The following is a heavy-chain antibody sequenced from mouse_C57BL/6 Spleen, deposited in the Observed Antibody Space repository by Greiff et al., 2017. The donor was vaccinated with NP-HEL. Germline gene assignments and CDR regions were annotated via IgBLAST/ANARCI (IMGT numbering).Heavy chain of an antibody. J-gene: IGHJ3*01. CDR2: IYPSDSET. Sequence: VQLQQSGAELVRPGSSVKLSCKASGYTFTSYWMDWVKQRPGQGLEWIGNIYPSDSETHYNQKFKDKATLTVDKSSSTAYMQLSSLTSEDSAVYYWARKGVYGSSYGWFAYWGQGTLVTVSA. CDR1: GYTFTSYW. V-gene: IGHV1-61*01. D-gene: IGHD1-1*01. CDR3: ARKGVYGSSYGWFAY.